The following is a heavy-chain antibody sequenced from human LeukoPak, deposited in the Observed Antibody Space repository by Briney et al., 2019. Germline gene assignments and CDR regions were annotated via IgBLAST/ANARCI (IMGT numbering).Heavy chain of an antibody. D-gene: IGHD2/OR15-2a*01. Sequence: GGSLRLSCAASGFSVSNTYMTWVRQAPGKGLEWVSISFGGDTTYYAGSVRGRFTTSTDSSKNSLHLQMGSLRVDDTAVYYCARGPCSTSSCHVDYWGQGTLVTVSS. V-gene: IGHV3-53*01. J-gene: IGHJ4*02. CDR2: SFGGDTT. CDR3: ARGPCSTSSCHVDY. CDR1: GFSVSNTY.